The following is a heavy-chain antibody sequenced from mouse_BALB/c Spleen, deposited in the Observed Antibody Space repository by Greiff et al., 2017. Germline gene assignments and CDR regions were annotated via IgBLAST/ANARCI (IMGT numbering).Heavy chain of an antibody. Sequence: EVMLVESGGGLVKPGGSLKLSCAASGFTFSSYTMSWVRQTPEKRLEWVATISSGGSYTYYPDSVKGRFTISRDNAKNTLYLQMSSLKSEDTAMYYCTRGGITTVVVPFDYWGQGTTLTVSS. D-gene: IGHD1-1*01. J-gene: IGHJ2*01. V-gene: IGHV5-6-4*01. CDR1: GFTFSSYT. CDR3: TRGGITTVVVPFDY. CDR2: ISSGGSYT.